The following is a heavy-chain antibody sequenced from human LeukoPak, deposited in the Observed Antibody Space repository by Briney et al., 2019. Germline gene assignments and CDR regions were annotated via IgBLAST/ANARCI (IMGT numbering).Heavy chain of an antibody. CDR2: IIGDGTTT. V-gene: IGHV3-48*03. D-gene: IGHD5-12*01. CDR3: AKDPQAIVATASEGDY. J-gene: IGHJ4*02. CDR1: GFTFSTYE. Sequence: GGSLRLSCAASGFTFSTYEMNWVRQAPGKGLEWLSYIIGDGTTTQYADSVRDRFTISRDNDKNSLYLQMNSLRAEDTAVYYCAKDPQAIVATASEGDYWGQGTLVTVSS.